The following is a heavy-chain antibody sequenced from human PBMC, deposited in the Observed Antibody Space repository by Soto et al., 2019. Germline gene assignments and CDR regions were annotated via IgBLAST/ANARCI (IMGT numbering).Heavy chain of an antibody. J-gene: IGHJ4*02. CDR2: ISYDGSNK. D-gene: IGHD3-10*01. V-gene: IGHV3-30-3*01. CDR3: ARDRRRILWFGEFPRFDY. Sequence: QVQLVESGGGVVQPGRSLRLSCAASGFTFSSYAMHWVRQAPGKGLEWVAVISYDGSNKYSADSVKGRFTISRDNSKNTLYLQMNSLRAEDTAVYYCARDRRRILWFGEFPRFDYWGQGTLVTVSS. CDR1: GFTFSSYA.